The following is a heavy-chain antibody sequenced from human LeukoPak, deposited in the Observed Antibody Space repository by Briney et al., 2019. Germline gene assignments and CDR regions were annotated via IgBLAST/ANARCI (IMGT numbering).Heavy chain of an antibody. Sequence: PSETLSLTCTVSGGSISGYYYNWIRQPPGKGLEWMGYIYYSGSTNCNPSLKSRVTISLDTSKNQFSLKLSSVTTADTAVYYCARSVVTLYWYFDLWGRGTLVTVSS. V-gene: IGHV4-59*01. CDR2: IYYSGST. CDR3: ARSVVTLYWYFDL. D-gene: IGHD4-23*01. J-gene: IGHJ2*01. CDR1: GGSISGYY.